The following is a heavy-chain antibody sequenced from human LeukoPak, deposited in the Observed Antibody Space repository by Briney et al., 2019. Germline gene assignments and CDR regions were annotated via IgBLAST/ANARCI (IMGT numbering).Heavy chain of an antibody. V-gene: IGHV3-33*01. D-gene: IGHD1-7*01. CDR3: ARDANYYFDY. CDR2: IWYDGTNK. Sequence: PGRSLRLSCAASGFTFSSYGMHWVRQAPGKRLEWVALIWYDGTNKYYGDSVKGRFTISRDNFKNTLYLQMNSLRAEDTAVYFCARDANYYFDYWGRGTLVTVS. CDR1: GFTFSSYG. J-gene: IGHJ4*02.